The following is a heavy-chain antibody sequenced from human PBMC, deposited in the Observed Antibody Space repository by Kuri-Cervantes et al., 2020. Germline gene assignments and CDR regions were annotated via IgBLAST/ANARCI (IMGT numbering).Heavy chain of an antibody. D-gene: IGHD3-22*01. CDR2: IYYSGGT. CDR1: GGSLSSGGYS. CDR3: ARYYDSSGYYYDRGAFDI. Sequence: ESLKISCAVSGGSLSSGGYSWSWIRQPPGKGLEWIGYIYYSGGTNYNPSLKSRVTISVDTSKNHFSLKLSSVTAADTAVYYCARYYDSSGYYYDRGAFDIWGQGTMVTVSS. V-gene: IGHV4-61*08. J-gene: IGHJ3*02.